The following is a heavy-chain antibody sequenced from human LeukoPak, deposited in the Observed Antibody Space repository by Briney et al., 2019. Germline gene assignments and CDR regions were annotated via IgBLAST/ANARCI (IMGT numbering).Heavy chain of an antibody. D-gene: IGHD6-13*01. J-gene: IGHJ4*02. Sequence: GASVKVSCEASGYTFTSYGISWVRQAPGQGLEWMGWISAYNGNTNYAQKFQGRVTITRDTSASTAYMELSSLRSEDTAVYYCARVYRSWYELVFDYWGQGTLVTVSS. CDR2: ISAYNGNT. CDR1: GYTFTSYG. CDR3: ARVYRSWYELVFDY. V-gene: IGHV1-18*01.